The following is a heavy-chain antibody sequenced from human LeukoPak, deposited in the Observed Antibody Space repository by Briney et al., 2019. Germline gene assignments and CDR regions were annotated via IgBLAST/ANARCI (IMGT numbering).Heavy chain of an antibody. CDR3: ASLDTAIIQTGGY. J-gene: IGHJ4*02. V-gene: IGHV3-7*01. CDR1: GVIFSSNR. D-gene: IGHD5-18*01. Sequence: GGSLRLSCAASGVIFSSNRMSWVRQAPGKGLEWVAMIKQSASETHYVDSVRGRFSISRDNAKNSLYLQMNSLKTDDTAVYYCASLDTAIIQTGGYWGQGTLVTVSS. CDR2: IKQSASET.